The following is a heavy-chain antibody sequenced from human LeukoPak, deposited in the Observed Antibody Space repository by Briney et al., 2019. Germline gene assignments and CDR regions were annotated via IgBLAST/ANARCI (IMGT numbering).Heavy chain of an antibody. CDR2: IYSGGST. D-gene: IGHD1-1*01. J-gene: IGHJ6*02. V-gene: IGHV3-53*04. CDR3: ARDKRGSYYYYGTDV. Sequence: GGSLRLSCAASGFTVSSNYMSWVRQAPGKGLEWVSVIYSGGSTYYADSVKGRFTISRHNSKNTLYLQMNSLRAEDTAVYYCARDKRGSYYYYGTDVWGQGTTVTVSS. CDR1: GFTVSSNY.